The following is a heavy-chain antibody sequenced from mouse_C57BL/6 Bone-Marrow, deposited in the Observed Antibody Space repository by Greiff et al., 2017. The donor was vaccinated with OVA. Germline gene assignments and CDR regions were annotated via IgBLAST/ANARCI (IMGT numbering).Heavy chain of an antibody. CDR1: GYTFTSYT. V-gene: IGHV1-4*01. Sequence: VKVVESGADLVRPGASVKMSCKASGYTFTSYTMHWVKQRPGQGLEWIGYINPSSGYTKYNQKFKDKATLTADKSTSTAYMQLSSLTSEDSAVYYGARTTTVDYMDYWGQGTTLTVSS. CDR3: ARTTTVDYMDY. CDR2: INPSSGYT. D-gene: IGHD1-1*01. J-gene: IGHJ2*01.